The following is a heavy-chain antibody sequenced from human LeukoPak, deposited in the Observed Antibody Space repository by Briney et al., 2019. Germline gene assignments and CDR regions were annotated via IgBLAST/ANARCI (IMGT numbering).Heavy chain of an antibody. Sequence: GGSLRLSCAASGFTFSSNYMSWVRQAPGKGLEWVSVIYSGGSTYYADSVKGRFTIFRDNSKNTLYLQMNSLRADDTAVYYCARVRDGDYYDYWGQGTQVTVSS. CDR2: IYSGGST. CDR3: ARVRDGDYYDY. D-gene: IGHD4-17*01. CDR1: GFTFSSNY. J-gene: IGHJ4*02. V-gene: IGHV3-66*01.